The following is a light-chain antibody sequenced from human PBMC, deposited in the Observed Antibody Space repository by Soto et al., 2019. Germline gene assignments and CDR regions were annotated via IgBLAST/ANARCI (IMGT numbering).Light chain of an antibody. Sequence: DIVLTQSPGTVSLSPGERATLSCRASQRVSSSSLAWYQQRPGQAPRLLMYGASRRATGIPDRFSGSGSGTDFTLIISRLEPEDFAVYYCHQYGTSPLTFGGGPRWRSN. CDR2: GAS. J-gene: IGKJ4*01. V-gene: IGKV3-20*01. CDR3: HQYGTSPLT. CDR1: QRVSSSS.